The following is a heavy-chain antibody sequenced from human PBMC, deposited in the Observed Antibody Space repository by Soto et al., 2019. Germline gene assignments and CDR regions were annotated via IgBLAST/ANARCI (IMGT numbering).Heavy chain of an antibody. CDR1: GFTFSDNY. J-gene: IGHJ5*02. CDR3: ARAKDLGNLFDR. Sequence: GGSLRLSCAASGFTFSDNYMSWISQAPGKGLGWVSYITGSGKTIYYADSVKGRFTISRDNAKNSLYLQMNSLRADDPAVYYCARAKDLGNLFDRWGQGALVTVSS. D-gene: IGHD2-15*01. V-gene: IGHV3-11*01. CDR2: ITGSGKTI.